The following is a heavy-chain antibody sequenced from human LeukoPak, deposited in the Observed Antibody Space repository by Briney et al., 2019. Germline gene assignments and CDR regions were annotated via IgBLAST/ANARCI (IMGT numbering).Heavy chain of an antibody. CDR2: ISGTSRTI. V-gene: IGHV3-48*02. J-gene: IGHJ4*02. CDR1: GFTFSSYS. CDR3: ARADRSGTYNFDY. Sequence: GGSLRLSCAASGFTFSSYSMNWVRQAPGKGLEWVSYISGTSRTIYYADSVKGRFTISRDNAKNSPSLQMNSLRDEDTAVYYCARADRSGTYNFDYWGQGTLVTVSS. D-gene: IGHD1-26*01.